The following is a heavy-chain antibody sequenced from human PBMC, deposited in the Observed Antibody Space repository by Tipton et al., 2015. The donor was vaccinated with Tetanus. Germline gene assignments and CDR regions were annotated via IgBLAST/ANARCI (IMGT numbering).Heavy chain of an antibody. J-gene: IGHJ5*02. CDR3: ARHGSIGARQNRFDA. D-gene: IGHD6-6*01. CDR2: IFPSDSET. Sequence: QSGPEVKKPGESLKISCKASGYIFTNYWIAWVRQMPGKGLEYMGIIFPSDSETRYNPTFRGQVTMSVDKATNTAYLQWSSLVASDSAVYYCARHGSIGARQNRFDAWGQETPVTVSS. CDR1: GYIFTNYW. V-gene: IGHV5-51*01.